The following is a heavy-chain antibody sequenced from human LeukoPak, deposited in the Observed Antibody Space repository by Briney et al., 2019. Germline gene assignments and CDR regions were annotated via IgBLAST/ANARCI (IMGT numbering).Heavy chain of an antibody. CDR3: ARDTIAAAGIRYYFDY. J-gene: IGHJ4*02. V-gene: IGHV3-21*01. Sequence: GGTLRLSCAASGFTLSSYAMNWVRQAPGKGLEWVSSISSSSSYIYYADSVKGRFTISRDNAKNSLYLQMNSLRAEDTAVYYCARDTIAAAGIRYYFDYWGQGTLVTVSS. CDR2: ISSSSSYI. CDR1: GFTLSSYA. D-gene: IGHD6-13*01.